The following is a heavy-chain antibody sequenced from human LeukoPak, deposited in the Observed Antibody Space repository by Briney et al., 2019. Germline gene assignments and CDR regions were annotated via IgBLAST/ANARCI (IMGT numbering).Heavy chain of an antibody. CDR2: IHYSGNT. D-gene: IGHD2-21*02. J-gene: IGHJ3*02. CDR1: GGSVISSGFH. V-gene: IGHV4-39*07. Sequence: PSETLSLTCTVSGGSVISSGFHWGWIRQTPGKGLEWIGSIHYSGNTYYNPSLKSRITISVDTSKNQFSLKLNSVTAADTAMYYCARDYHERRWLLDAFDIWGQGTMVTVSS. CDR3: ARDYHERRWLLDAFDI.